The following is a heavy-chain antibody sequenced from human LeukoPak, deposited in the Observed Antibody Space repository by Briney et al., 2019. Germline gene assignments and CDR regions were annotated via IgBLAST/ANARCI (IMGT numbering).Heavy chain of an antibody. V-gene: IGHV1-46*01. J-gene: IGHJ6*02. CDR2: IYPRDGST. D-gene: IGHD3-16*01. CDR3: ARGYGRVPDYYYGMDV. Sequence: ASVKVSCKASGYTFTSNYIHWVRQAPGQGLEWMGMIYPRDGSTSYAQKFQGRVTVTRDTSTSTVHMELSGLRSEDTAVYYCARGYGRVPDYYYGMDVWGQGTTVTVSS. CDR1: GYTFTSNY.